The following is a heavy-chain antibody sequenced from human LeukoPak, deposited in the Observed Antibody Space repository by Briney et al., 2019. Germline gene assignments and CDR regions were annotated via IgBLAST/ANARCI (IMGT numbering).Heavy chain of an antibody. CDR1: GFTFSSYA. J-gene: IGHJ4*02. D-gene: IGHD3-10*01. V-gene: IGHV3-30*04. Sequence: GGSLRLSCAASGFTFSSYAMHWVRQAPGKGLEWVAVISYDGSNKYYADSVKGRFTISRDNSKNTLYLQMNSLRAEDTAVYYCASSFPLWFGEPVMWGQGTLVTVSS. CDR2: ISYDGSNK. CDR3: ASSFPLWFGEPVM.